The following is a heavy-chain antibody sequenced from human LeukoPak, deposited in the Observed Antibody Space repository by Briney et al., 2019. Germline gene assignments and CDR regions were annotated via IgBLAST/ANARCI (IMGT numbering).Heavy chain of an antibody. J-gene: IGHJ4*02. CDR3: ATAVATAGSFDY. D-gene: IGHD6-25*01. V-gene: IGHV1-24*01. CDR1: GYTLTELS. Sequence: ASVKVSCKVSGYTLTELSMHWVRQAPGKGLEWMGGFDPEDGETIYAQKLQGRVTMTEDTSTDTAYMELSSLRSEDTAMYYCATAVATAGSFDYWGQGTLVTVSS. CDR2: FDPEDGET.